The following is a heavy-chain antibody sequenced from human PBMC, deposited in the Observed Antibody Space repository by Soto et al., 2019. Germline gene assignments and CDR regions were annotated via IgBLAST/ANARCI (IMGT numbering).Heavy chain of an antibody. CDR3: ARATDGYCSGGSCYDYYYYMDV. CDR2: ISSSSSYI. CDR1: GFTFSSYA. D-gene: IGHD2-15*01. V-gene: IGHV3-21*01. J-gene: IGHJ6*03. Sequence: GGSLRLSCAASGFTFSSYAMSWVRQAPGKGLEWVSSISSSSSYIYYADSVKGRFTISRDNAKNSLYLQMNSLRAEDTAVYYCARATDGYCSGGSCYDYYYYMDVWGKGTTVTVSS.